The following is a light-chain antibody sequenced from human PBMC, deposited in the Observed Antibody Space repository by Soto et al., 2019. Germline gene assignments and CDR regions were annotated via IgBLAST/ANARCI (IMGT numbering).Light chain of an antibody. V-gene: IGKV3-15*01. Sequence: EIVMTQSPATLSVSPGERATLSCRASHRVNTYLAWYQQRPDQAPRLLIYDASTRATDIPARFSGSGSGTEFTLTISSLQSEDFAVYYCQQYNNWPLTFGGGTKVDIK. J-gene: IGKJ4*01. CDR3: QQYNNWPLT. CDR2: DAS. CDR1: HRVNTY.